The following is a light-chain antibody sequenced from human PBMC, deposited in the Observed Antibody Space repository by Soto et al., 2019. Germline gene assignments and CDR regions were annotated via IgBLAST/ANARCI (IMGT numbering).Light chain of an antibody. CDR3: TSYTSRTTLV. CDR2: YVT. V-gene: IGLV2-14*01. CDR1: SSDVGGYDS. J-gene: IGLJ3*02. Sequence: QSALTQPASVSGSPGQSITISCTGTSSDVGGYDSVSWYQQQPGKAPKFIIYYVTNRPTGVSNRFSASKSGYTATLPISGLQADDGAEYYLTSYTSRTTLVFGGGTKLTVL.